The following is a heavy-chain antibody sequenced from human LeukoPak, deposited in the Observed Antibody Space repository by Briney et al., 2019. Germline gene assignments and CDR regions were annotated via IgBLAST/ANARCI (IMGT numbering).Heavy chain of an antibody. CDR1: GYTFTSYG. Sequence: GASVKVSCKASGYTFTSYGISWVRQAPGQGLEWMGWISAYNGNTNYAQKLQGRVTMTTDTSTSTAYMELRSLRSDDTAVYYCARVGAPDIVVVPAAYWGQGTLVTVSS. V-gene: IGHV1-18*01. J-gene: IGHJ4*02. D-gene: IGHD2-2*01. CDR2: ISAYNGNT. CDR3: ARVGAPDIVVVPAAY.